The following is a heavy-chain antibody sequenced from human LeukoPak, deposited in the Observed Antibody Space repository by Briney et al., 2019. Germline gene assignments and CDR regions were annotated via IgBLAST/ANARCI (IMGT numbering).Heavy chain of an antibody. J-gene: IGHJ4*02. CDR3: ARVRYCSSTSCYSS. D-gene: IGHD2-2*01. CDR1: GYTFTGYY. CDR2: INPNSGGT. Sequence: ASVKVSCKASGYTFTGYYMHWVRQAPGQGLEWLGWINPNSGGTNYAQKFQGRVTMTRDTSISTAYMELSRLRPDDTAVYYCARVRYCSSTSCYSSWGQGTLVTVSS. V-gene: IGHV1-2*02.